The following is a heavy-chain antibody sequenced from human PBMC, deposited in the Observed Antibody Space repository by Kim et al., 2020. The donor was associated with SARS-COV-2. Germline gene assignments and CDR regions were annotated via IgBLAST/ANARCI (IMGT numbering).Heavy chain of an antibody. D-gene: IGHD3-10*01. CDR1: GGSISSSSYY. J-gene: IGHJ5*02. CDR2: IYYSGST. Sequence: SETLSLTCTVSGGSISSSSYYWGWIRQPPGKGLEWIGSIYYSGSTYYNPSLKSRVTISVDTSKNQFSLKLSSVTDADTAVYYCATHLLDYYGSGSYYKGPRWFDPWGQGTLVTVSS. CDR3: ATHLLDYYGSGSYYKGPRWFDP. V-gene: IGHV4-39*01.